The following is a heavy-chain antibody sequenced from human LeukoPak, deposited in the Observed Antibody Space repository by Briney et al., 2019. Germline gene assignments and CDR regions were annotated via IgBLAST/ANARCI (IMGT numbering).Heavy chain of an antibody. CDR3: ASSGTTTGGMAV. Sequence: GGSLRLSCSASGFTFSSYVMHWVRQAPGKGLEYVSAISSNGGSTYHADSVKGRFTVSRDNSKNMLYLQMSSLRAEDTAVYYCASSGTTTGGMAVWGQGTTVTVSS. CDR2: ISSNGGST. J-gene: IGHJ6*02. D-gene: IGHD1-14*01. V-gene: IGHV3-64D*06. CDR1: GFTFSSYV.